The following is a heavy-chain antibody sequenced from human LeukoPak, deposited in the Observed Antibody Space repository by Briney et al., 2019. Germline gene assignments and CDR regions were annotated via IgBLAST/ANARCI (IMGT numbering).Heavy chain of an antibody. J-gene: IGHJ5*02. Sequence: LRASVKVSCKASGYTFTSYGISWVGQPPGQGLDWMGWISAYNGNTNYAQKLQGRVTMTTDTSTSTAYMELRSLRSDDTAVYYCARFPTYSGYESNWFDPWGQGTLVTVSS. D-gene: IGHD5-12*01. CDR2: ISAYNGNT. CDR1: GYTFTSYG. V-gene: IGHV1-18*04. CDR3: ARFPTYSGYESNWFDP.